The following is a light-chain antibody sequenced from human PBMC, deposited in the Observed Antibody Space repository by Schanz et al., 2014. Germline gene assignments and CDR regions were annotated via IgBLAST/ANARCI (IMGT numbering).Light chain of an antibody. J-gene: IGKJ1*01. CDR3: QQYNNWPSWT. CDR2: GAS. V-gene: IGKV3D-15*01. Sequence: IVLTQSPATLSLSPGERATLSCRASQSISDYLAWYQQKPGQAPRLLIYGASSRATGISDRFSGSGSGTDFTLTISSLQSEDFAVYYCQQYNNWPSWTFGQGTKVEIK. CDR1: QSISDY.